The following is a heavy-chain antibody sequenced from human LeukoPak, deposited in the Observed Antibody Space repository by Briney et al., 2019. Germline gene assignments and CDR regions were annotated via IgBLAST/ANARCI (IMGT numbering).Heavy chain of an antibody. Sequence: SETLSLTCTVSGGSIRSYYWGWIRQPPGKGLEWIGSIYYSGSTYYNPSLKSRVTISVDTSKNQFSLKLSSVTAADTAVYYCARVGYYDSSGYLDYWGQGTLVTVSS. CDR2: IYYSGST. D-gene: IGHD3-22*01. CDR3: ARVGYYDSSGYLDY. V-gene: IGHV4-39*07. CDR1: GGSIRSYY. J-gene: IGHJ4*02.